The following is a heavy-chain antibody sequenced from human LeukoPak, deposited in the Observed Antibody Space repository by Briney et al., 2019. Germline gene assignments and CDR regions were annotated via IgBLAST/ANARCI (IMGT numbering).Heavy chain of an antibody. CDR2: IYYSGST. D-gene: IGHD3-3*01. Sequence: PSESLSLICTVAGGSISSSSYYWGWIRQPPGKGLEWIGSIYYSGSTYYSPYLKSRVTISVDTSKNQFSLKLSSVTAADTAVYYCARHVPYEDYWGQGTLVTVSS. CDR3: ARHVPYEDY. V-gene: IGHV4-39*01. CDR1: GGSISSSSYY. J-gene: IGHJ4*02.